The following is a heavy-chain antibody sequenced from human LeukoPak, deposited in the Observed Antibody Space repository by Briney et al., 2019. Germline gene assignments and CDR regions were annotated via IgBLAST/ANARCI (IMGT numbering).Heavy chain of an antibody. CDR3: ARQSPPYKYYFDY. J-gene: IGHJ4*02. Sequence: PSETLSLTCAVSGGSISSYYWSWIRQPPGKGLEWIGYIYNSGSTNYNPSLKSRVTISVDTSKNQFSLKLSSVTAADTAVYYCARQSPPYKYYFDYWGQGTLVTVSS. CDR1: GGSISSYY. V-gene: IGHV4-59*08. CDR2: IYNSGST. D-gene: IGHD1-14*01.